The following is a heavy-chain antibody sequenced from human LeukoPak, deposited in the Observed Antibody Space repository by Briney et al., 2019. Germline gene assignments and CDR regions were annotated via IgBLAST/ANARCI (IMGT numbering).Heavy chain of an antibody. CDR3: ARDVVVAARTPMDYYYGMDV. CDR1: GFTFSSYD. V-gene: IGHV3-13*01. D-gene: IGHD2-15*01. J-gene: IGHJ6*02. CDR2: IGTAGDT. Sequence: GGSLRLSCAASGFTFSSYDMHWVRQATGKGLEWVSAIGTAGDTYYPGSVKGRFTISRDNSKNTLYLQMNSLRAEDTAVYYCARDVVVAARTPMDYYYGMDVWGQGTTVTVSS.